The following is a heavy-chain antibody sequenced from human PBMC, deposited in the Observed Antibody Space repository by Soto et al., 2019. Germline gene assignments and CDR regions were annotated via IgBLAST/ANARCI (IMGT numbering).Heavy chain of an antibody. J-gene: IGHJ5*02. CDR3: ARYSSTSFNWFDP. CDR2: IYYSGST. Sequence: SETLSLTCTVSGGSISSGGYYWSWIRQHPGRGLEWIGYIYYSGSTYYNPSLKSRVTISVDTSKNQFSLKLSSVTAADTAVYYCARYSSTSFNWFDPWGQGTLVTVSS. D-gene: IGHD2-2*01. CDR1: GGSISSGGYY. V-gene: IGHV4-31*03.